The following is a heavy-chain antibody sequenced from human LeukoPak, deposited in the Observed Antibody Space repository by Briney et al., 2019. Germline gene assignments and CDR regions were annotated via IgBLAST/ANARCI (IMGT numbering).Heavy chain of an antibody. CDR3: ARKVVPAFDP. CDR1: GGSISSGGYY. J-gene: IGHJ5*02. D-gene: IGHD2-2*01. Sequence: SQTLSLTCTVSGGSISSGGYYWSWIRQHPGKGLEWIGYIYYGGSTYYNPSLKSRVTISVDTSKNQFSLKLSSVTAADTAVYYCARKVVPAFDPWGQGTLVTVSS. V-gene: IGHV4-31*03. CDR2: IYYGGST.